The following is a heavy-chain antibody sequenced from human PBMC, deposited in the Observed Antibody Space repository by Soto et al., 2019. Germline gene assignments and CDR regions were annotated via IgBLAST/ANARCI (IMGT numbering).Heavy chain of an antibody. J-gene: IGHJ4*02. CDR3: ARGGHVVVVTAALDY. CDR2: VNPSGGHT. V-gene: IGHV1-46*01. Sequence: CTVSYGSISNYYWSWIRQPPGKGLEWMGTVNPSGGHTTYAQHFLGRVTMTRDTSTSTLYMELTSLTSDDTAVYYCARGGHVVVVTAALDYWGQGTLVTVSS. D-gene: IGHD2-21*02. CDR1: YGSISNYY.